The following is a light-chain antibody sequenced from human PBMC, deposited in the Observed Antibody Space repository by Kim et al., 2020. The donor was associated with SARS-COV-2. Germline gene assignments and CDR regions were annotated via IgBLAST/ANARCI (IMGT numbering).Light chain of an antibody. Sequence: SASVGDRVPFACRASQNINNYLTWYQQKPGKAPKALIYLASNLQSGVPSRFSGSGSGTDFTLTITNLQPEDFATYHCQQAYTTPYTFGQGTKLEI. CDR1: QNINNY. CDR2: LAS. J-gene: IGKJ2*01. V-gene: IGKV1-39*01. CDR3: QQAYTTPYT.